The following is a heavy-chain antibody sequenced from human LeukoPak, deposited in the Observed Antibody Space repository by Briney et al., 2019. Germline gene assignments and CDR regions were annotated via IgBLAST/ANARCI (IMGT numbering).Heavy chain of an antibody. CDR2: IKQDGSGK. D-gene: IGHD1-26*01. J-gene: IGHJ4*02. V-gene: IGHV3-7*03. CDR3: ARWSAWSTLDY. Sequence: GGSLTLSCVGSGFNFNNHWMNWVRQAPGKRLEWVANIKQDGSGKFYVDSVRGRFTISRDNANNSLFLHMDSLRADDTAVYFCARWSAWSTLDYWGQGTPVTVSS. CDR1: GFNFNNHW.